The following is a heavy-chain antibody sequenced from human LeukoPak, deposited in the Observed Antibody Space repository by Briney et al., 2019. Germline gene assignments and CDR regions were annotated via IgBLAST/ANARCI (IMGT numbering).Heavy chain of an antibody. CDR1: GGSFSGYS. D-gene: IGHD6-19*01. CDR2: INQRRNT. J-gene: IGHJ2*01. CDR3: ARHGWHAWYFDL. Sequence: SETLSLTCVVYGGSFSGYSWSWIRQPPGKGLEWIGEINQRRNTNYDPSLKSRVTISIDTSKNQFSLKLSSVTAADTAVYYCARHGWHAWYFDLWGRGTLVTVSS. V-gene: IGHV4-34*01.